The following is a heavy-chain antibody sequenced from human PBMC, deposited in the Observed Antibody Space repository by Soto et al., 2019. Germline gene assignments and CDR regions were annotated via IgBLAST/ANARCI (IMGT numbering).Heavy chain of an antibody. CDR3: PKDGGVRGVIDSFGI. D-gene: IGHD3-10*01. CDR2: ISTTGDSV. Sequence: EVQLLESGGGLVQPGGSLRLSCTASGFTFNDYSMSWVRQAPGKGLEWVSGISTTGDSVYYADSGKGRFTISRDNSKNTPLPHMNSLRAEGTAIYYCPKDGGVRGVIDSFGIWGQGTMVTVSS. J-gene: IGHJ3*02. CDR1: GFTFNDYS. V-gene: IGHV3-23*01.